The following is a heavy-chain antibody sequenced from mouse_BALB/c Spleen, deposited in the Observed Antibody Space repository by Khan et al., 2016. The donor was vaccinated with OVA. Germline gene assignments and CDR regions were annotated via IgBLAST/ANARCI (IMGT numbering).Heavy chain of an antibody. CDR2: IWSDGST. D-gene: IGHD2-10*01. CDR1: GFSLTNYG. Sequence: VKLLESGPGLVAPSQSLSITCTISGFSLTNYGVHWVRQPPGKGLEWLVVIWSDGSTTYNSALKSRLTISKDNSKSQVFLQMNSLQTDDTAMYFCARQPYYHYNIMDYWGQGTSGTVSS. V-gene: IGHV2-6-1*01. CDR3: ARQPYYHYNIMDY. J-gene: IGHJ4*01.